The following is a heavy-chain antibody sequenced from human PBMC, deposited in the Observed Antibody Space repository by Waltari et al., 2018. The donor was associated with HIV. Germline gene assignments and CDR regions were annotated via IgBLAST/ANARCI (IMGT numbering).Heavy chain of an antibody. CDR3: ARGPPAGDSSAKGWFDP. J-gene: IGHJ5*02. V-gene: IGHV4-34*01. CDR1: GGSFSGYY. Sequence: QVQLQQWGAGLLKPSETLSLTCAVYGGSFSGYYWSWIRQPQGKGLEWIGEIKHSGSPNYNPSPKGRLTISVATSKNQLSLKLSSVTAADTAVYYCARGPPAGDSSAKGWFDPWGQGTLVTVSS. D-gene: IGHD3-22*01. CDR2: IKHSGSP.